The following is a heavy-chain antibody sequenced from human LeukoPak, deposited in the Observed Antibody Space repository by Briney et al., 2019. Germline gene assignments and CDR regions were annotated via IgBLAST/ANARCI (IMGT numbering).Heavy chain of an antibody. D-gene: IGHD2-15*01. Sequence: PSETLSLTCTVSGGSISSGDYYWSWIRQPPGKGLEWIGYIYYSGSTYYNPSLKSRVTISVDTSKNQFSLKLSSVTAADTAVYYCARAQDIVVVVAATRGAFDIWGQGTMVTVSS. V-gene: IGHV4-30-4*01. CDR2: IYYSGST. J-gene: IGHJ3*02. CDR3: ARAQDIVVVVAATRGAFDI. CDR1: GGSISSGDYY.